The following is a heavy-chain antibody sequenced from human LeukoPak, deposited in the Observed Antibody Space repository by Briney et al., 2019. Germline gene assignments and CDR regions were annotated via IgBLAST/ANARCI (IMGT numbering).Heavy chain of an antibody. J-gene: IGHJ4*02. CDR3: ARAPNYDFWSGYLDY. D-gene: IGHD3-3*01. CDR1: GVSFSGYY. V-gene: IGHV4-34*01. Sequence: SETLSLTCAVYGVSFSGYYWSWIRQPPGKGLEWIGNIYHSGSTYYNPSLKSRVIISVDTSKNHFSLKLSSVTAADTAVYYCARAPNYDFWSGYLDYWGQGTLVTVSS. CDR2: IYHSGST.